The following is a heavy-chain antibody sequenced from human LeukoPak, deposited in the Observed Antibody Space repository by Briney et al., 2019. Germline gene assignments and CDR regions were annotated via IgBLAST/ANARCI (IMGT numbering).Heavy chain of an antibody. V-gene: IGHV3-23*01. CDR2: ISGSGGST. Sequence: GGSLRLSCAASGFTFSSDAMSWVRQAPGKGLEWVSAISGSGGSTYYADSVKGRFTISRDNSKNTLYLQMNSLRAEDTAVYYCAKSVGATTWFDPWGQGTLVTVSS. CDR3: AKSVGATTWFDP. D-gene: IGHD1-26*01. CDR1: GFTFSSDA. J-gene: IGHJ5*02.